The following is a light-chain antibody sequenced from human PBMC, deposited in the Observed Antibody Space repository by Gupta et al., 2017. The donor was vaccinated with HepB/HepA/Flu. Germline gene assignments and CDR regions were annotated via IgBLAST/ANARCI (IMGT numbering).Light chain of an antibody. V-gene: IGLV10-54*04. Sequence: QAGLAQPPSVSKGLGQTATRTCTGNSNNVGNEGAVCLLQRQGLPPKLLSSRNNNPPSGISARFSASRSSNTSSLTISRLQPEDDGDDYCSAWDSSLSAHVFGSGTTVTVL. CDR1: SNNVGNEG. J-gene: IGLJ1*01. CDR3: SAWDSSLSAHV. CDR2: RNN.